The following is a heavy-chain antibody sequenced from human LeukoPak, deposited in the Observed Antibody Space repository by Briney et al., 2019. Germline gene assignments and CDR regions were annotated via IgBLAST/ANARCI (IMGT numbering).Heavy chain of an antibody. CDR1: GFTFSSYA. J-gene: IGHJ4*02. CDR2: ISGSGGST. Sequence: GGSLRLSCAASGFTFSSYAMSWVRQAPGKGLEWVSAISGSGGSTYYVDSVKGRFTISRDNSKNTLYLQMNSLRAEDTAVYYCAKDNDFWSGHKTQNYFDHWGQGTLVTVSS. V-gene: IGHV3-23*01. CDR3: AKDNDFWSGHKTQNYFDH. D-gene: IGHD3-3*01.